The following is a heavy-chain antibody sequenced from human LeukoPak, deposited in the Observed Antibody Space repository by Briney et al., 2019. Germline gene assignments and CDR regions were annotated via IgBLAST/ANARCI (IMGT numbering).Heavy chain of an antibody. CDR2: ISGSGGST. CDR3: AKGTYYYDSGGYYDY. D-gene: IGHD3-22*01. V-gene: IGHV3-23*01. Sequence: GGSLRLSCAASGFTFSSYAMSWVRQAPGKGLEWVSVISGSGGSTYYADSVKGRFTISRDNSKNTLYLQMNSLRAEDTAVYYCAKGTYYYDSGGYYDYWGQGTLVTVSS. J-gene: IGHJ4*02. CDR1: GFTFSSYA.